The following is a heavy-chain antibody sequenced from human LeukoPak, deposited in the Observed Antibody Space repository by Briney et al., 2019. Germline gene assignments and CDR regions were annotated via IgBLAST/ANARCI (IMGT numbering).Heavy chain of an antibody. V-gene: IGHV5-51*01. Sequence: AGESLKISCKGSGYSFTSYWIGWARQMPGKGLEWMGIIYPGDSDTTYSPSFQGQVTISADKSISTAYLHWSSLKASDTAMYYCAREITMVRGARFFDYWGQGTLVTVSS. J-gene: IGHJ4*02. D-gene: IGHD3-10*01. CDR2: IYPGDSDT. CDR1: GYSFTSYW. CDR3: AREITMVRGARFFDY.